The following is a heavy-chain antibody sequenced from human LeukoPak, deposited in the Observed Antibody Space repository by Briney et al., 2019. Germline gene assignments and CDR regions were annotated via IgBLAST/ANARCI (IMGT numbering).Heavy chain of an antibody. J-gene: IGHJ3*02. CDR2: IYTSGST. V-gene: IGHV4-61*02. D-gene: IGHD3-16*01. CDR1: GGSISSGSYY. CDR3: ARGGGVSAFDI. Sequence: SQTLSLTCTVSGGSISSGSYYWSWIRQPAGKGLEWIGRIYTSGSTNYNPSLKSRVTISVDTSKNQFSLKLSSVTAADTAVYYCARGGGVSAFDIWGQGTMVTVSS.